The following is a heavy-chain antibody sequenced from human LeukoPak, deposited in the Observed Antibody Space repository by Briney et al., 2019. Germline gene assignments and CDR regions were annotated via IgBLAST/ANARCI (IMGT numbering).Heavy chain of an antibody. Sequence: ASVKASCKASGYTFNRHGISWVRQAPGQGPEWMGWISCYNGDTHYALNYQGRLTMTTDTSTSTAYMELRSLRSDDTAVYYCARDPSNTSGHNAWFDYWGQGTLVTVSS. CDR2: ISCYNGDT. J-gene: IGHJ5*01. D-gene: IGHD2-15*01. CDR1: GYTFNRHG. V-gene: IGHV1-18*01. CDR3: ARDPSNTSGHNAWFDY.